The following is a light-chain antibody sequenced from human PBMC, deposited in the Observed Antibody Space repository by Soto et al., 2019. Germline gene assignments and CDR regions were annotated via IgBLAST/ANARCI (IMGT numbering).Light chain of an antibody. Sequence: EIVLTQSPGTLSLSPGEGATLSCRASQSISSTYLAWYQQKPGRAPSLLIFGASIRATGIPDRFSGSGSGTDFTLTISRLEPEDFAVYYCPHYGSSRTWTFGQGTKV. J-gene: IGKJ1*01. V-gene: IGKV3-20*01. CDR3: PHYGSSRTWT. CDR2: GAS. CDR1: QSISSTY.